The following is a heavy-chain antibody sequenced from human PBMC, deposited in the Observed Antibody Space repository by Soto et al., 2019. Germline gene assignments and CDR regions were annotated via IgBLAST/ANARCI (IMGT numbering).Heavy chain of an antibody. Sequence: QVQLQESGPGLVKPSQTLSLTCTVSGGSISSGDYYWSWIRQPPGKGLEWIGYIYYSGSTYYNPSLKSRVTISVDTSKNQSSLKLSSVTAADTAVYYCARGPIVVVPAAILADYYYYGMDVWGQGTTVTVSS. D-gene: IGHD2-2*02. V-gene: IGHV4-30-4*01. J-gene: IGHJ6*02. CDR3: ARGPIVVVPAAILADYYYYGMDV. CDR2: IYYSGST. CDR1: GGSISSGDYY.